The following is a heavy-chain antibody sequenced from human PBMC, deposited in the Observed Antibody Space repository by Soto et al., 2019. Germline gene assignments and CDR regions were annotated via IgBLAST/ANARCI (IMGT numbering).Heavy chain of an antibody. D-gene: IGHD6-19*01. Sequence: QVQLQESGPGLVKPSGTLSLTCAVSGDSITTSNWWSWVRQPPGKGLEWIGEAYHNGLTNYNPSLKSRVTMSVDTSKNQFSLKLTSVTAADTAIYYCARDAAVPGESDRFDYWGQGTLVTVSS. CDR2: AYHNGLT. J-gene: IGHJ4*02. CDR3: ARDAAVPGESDRFDY. V-gene: IGHV4-4*02. CDR1: GDSITTSNW.